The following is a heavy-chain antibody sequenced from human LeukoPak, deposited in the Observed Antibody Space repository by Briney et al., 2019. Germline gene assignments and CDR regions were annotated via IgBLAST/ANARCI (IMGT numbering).Heavy chain of an antibody. CDR1: GGSISSYY. CDR3: ASKSRDGYRNWYFYL. D-gene: IGHD5-24*01. J-gene: IGHJ2*01. CDR2: IYYSGST. Sequence: SETVSLTCSVSGGSISSYYWSWIRQPPGKGMEWIGYIYYSGSTNYNPSLESRVTISVDTSKNQFSLKLSSVTAADTAVYYCASKSRDGYRNWYFYLWGRGTLVTVSS. V-gene: IGHV4-59*01.